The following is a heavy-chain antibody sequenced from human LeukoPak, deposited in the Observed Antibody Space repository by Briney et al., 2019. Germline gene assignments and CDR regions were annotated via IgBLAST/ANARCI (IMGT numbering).Heavy chain of an antibody. CDR1: GGSVSSGRYY. CDR3: ARDQCTSTSCYALYGMDV. J-gene: IGHJ6*04. Sequence: SETLSLTCTVSGGSVSSGRYYRSWIRQPPGTRLEWLAYIYYSGNTNYNPSLKSRVTISVDTSKNQFYLKLSSVTAADTAVYYCARDQCTSTSCYALYGMDVWGKGTTVTVSS. V-gene: IGHV4-61*01. CDR2: IYYSGNT. D-gene: IGHD2-2*01.